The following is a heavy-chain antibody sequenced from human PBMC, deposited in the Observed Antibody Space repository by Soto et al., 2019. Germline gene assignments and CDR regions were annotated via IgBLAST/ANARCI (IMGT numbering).Heavy chain of an antibody. V-gene: IGHV3-23*01. Sequence: EVQLLESGGGLVQPGGPLRLSCAASGFTFSSYAMSWVRQAPGKGLEWVSAISGSGGSTYYADSVKGRFTISRDNSKNTLYLQMNSLRAEDTAVYYGASAAREYCYYGMDVWGQGTTVTVSS. CDR2: ISGSGGST. CDR3: ASAAREYCYYGMDV. J-gene: IGHJ6*02. CDR1: GFTFSSYA.